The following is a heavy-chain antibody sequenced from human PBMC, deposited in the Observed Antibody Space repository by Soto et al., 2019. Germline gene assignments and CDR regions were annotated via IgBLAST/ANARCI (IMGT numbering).Heavy chain of an antibody. CDR2: IRPGGDST. V-gene: IGHV3-23*01. J-gene: IGHJ5*01. CDR1: GFRFRTRA. Sequence: GGSLRLSCAASGFRFRTRAMSWVRQAPGKGLEWVASIRPGGDSTYYADSVKGRFAVSRDNSNVTLYLQMDSLRVEDTAIYYCTTHEEGAPWAGGFDSWGQGTLVTVSS. D-gene: IGHD1-26*01. CDR3: TTHEEGAPWAGGFDS.